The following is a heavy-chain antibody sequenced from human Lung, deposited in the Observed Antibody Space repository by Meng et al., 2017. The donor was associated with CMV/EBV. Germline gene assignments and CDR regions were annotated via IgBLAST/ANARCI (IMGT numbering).Heavy chain of an antibody. J-gene: IGHJ6*02. D-gene: IGHD6-6*01. CDR1: GYTFTSYY. CDR2: INPSGGST. V-gene: IGHV1-46*01. CDR3: ARFVGSSSNRDFFYYYGMDV. Sequence: ASVKFSCKASGYTFTSYYMHWVRQAPGQGLEWMGIINPSGGSTSYAQKFQGRVTMTRDTSTSTVYMELSSLRSEDTAVYYCARFVGSSSNRDFFYYYGMDVWGQGTTVTVSS.